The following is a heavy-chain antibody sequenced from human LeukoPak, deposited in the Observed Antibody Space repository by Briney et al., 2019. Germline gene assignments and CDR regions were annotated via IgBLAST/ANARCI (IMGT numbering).Heavy chain of an antibody. D-gene: IGHD3-3*02. V-gene: IGHV1-69*13. J-gene: IGHJ4*02. CDR2: IIPIFGTA. Sequence: SVKVSCKASGGTFSSYGISWVRQAPGQGLEWMGGIIPIFGTANYAQKFQGRVTITADESTSTGYMELSSLRSEDTAVYYCAKDQAISGSFDYWGQGTLVTVSS. CDR3: AKDQAISGSFDY. CDR1: GGTFSSYG.